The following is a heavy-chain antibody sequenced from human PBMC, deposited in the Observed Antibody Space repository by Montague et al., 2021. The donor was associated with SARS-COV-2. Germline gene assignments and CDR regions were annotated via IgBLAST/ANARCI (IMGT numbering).Heavy chain of an antibody. CDR2: IYYSGRT. CDR3: VRGGGNSAGYDSYAMDV. J-gene: IGHJ6*02. D-gene: IGHD4-23*01. V-gene: IGHV4-59*01. CDR1: GGSISSYY. Sequence: SETLSLTCTVSGGSISSYYWSWIRQSPGKGLEWMGYIYYSGRTNYNPSLKSRVTISVDTSKNQFSLKLISVIATDTAVYYCVRGGGNSAGYDSYAMDVWGQGTTVTVSS.